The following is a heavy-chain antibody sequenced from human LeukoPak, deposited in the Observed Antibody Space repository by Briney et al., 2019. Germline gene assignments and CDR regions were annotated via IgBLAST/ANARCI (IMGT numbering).Heavy chain of an antibody. Sequence: PSETLSLTCTVSGGSISTYYWSWIRQPPGKGLEWIGYIYYSGNSNYNPSLKSRVTISVDTSKNQFSLRLSSVTAADTAVYYCAGLGASGNGYLSWFDPWGQGTLVTVSS. CDR3: AGLGASGNGYLSWFDP. D-gene: IGHD3-22*01. CDR1: GGSISTYY. J-gene: IGHJ5*02. CDR2: IYYSGNS. V-gene: IGHV4-59*01.